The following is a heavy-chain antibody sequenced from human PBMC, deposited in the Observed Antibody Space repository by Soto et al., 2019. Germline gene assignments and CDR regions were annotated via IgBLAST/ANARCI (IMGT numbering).Heavy chain of an antibody. CDR3: ARERGGYSMDV. CDR2: VNPNSGNT. V-gene: IGHV1-8*02. D-gene: IGHD3-16*02. CDR1: GYTFISYA. Sequence: GASVKVSCKASGYTFISYAMHWVRQAPGQGLEWMGWVNPNSGNTAYAQKFQGRVTMTRNTSISTAYMELSSLRSEDTAVYYCARERGGYSMDVWGQGTTVTVS. J-gene: IGHJ6*02.